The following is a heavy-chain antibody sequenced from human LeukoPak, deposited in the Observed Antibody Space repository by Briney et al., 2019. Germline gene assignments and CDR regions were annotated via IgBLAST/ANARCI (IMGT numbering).Heavy chain of an antibody. V-gene: IGHV3-9*01. CDR1: GFTFDDYA. Sequence: GGSLRLSCAASGFTFDDYATHWVRQAPGKGLEWVSGITWNRDNIGYGDSVKGRLTISRDNVKNVLYLQMTSLRPEDTALYYCAKDLSSAITSALVLDVWGQGTTVIVSS. CDR2: ITWNRDNI. CDR3: AKDLSSAITSALVLDV. D-gene: IGHD3-22*01. J-gene: IGHJ6*02.